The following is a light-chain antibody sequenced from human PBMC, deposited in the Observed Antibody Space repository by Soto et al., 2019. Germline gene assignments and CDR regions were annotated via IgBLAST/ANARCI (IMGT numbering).Light chain of an antibody. V-gene: IGLV2-23*02. CDR3: CSFTSSNTHV. CDR1: SSDFGNYNL. J-gene: IGLJ1*01. CDR2: EVN. Sequence: QSVLTQPASVSGSPGQSITISCTGTSSDFGNYNLVSWYQQPPGKVPKLILFEVNQRPSGVSGRFSGFKSGNTASLTISGLQAEDEADYYCCSFTSSNTHVFGTGTKLTVL.